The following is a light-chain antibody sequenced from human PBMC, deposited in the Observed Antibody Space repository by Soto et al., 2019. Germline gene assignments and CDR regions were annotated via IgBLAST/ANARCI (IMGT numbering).Light chain of an antibody. V-gene: IGKV4-1*01. CDR3: QQYYSTPLT. CDR2: WAS. CDR1: QSVLYSSKNKNY. Sequence: DIVMTQSPDSLAVSLGERATINCKSSQSVLYSSKNKNYLAWYQQKAGQPPKLLIYWASTRESGVPDRFSGSGSGTDFTLTISSLQAEDVAVYYCQQYYSTPLTFAGGTKVEIK. J-gene: IGKJ4*01.